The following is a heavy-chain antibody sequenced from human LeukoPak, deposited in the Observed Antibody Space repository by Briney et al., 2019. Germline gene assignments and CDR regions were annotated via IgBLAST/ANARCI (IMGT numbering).Heavy chain of an antibody. J-gene: IGHJ3*02. CDR2: MNPNSGNT. CDR3: ARTLAVAGIDAFDI. D-gene: IGHD6-19*01. V-gene: IGHV1-8*01. CDR1: GYTFTSYD. Sequence: ASVKVSCKASGYTFTSYDINWVRQATGQGLEWMGWMNPNSGNTGYAQKFQGRVTMTRNTSISTAYMELSSLRSEDTAVYYCARTLAVAGIDAFDIWGQGTMVTVSS.